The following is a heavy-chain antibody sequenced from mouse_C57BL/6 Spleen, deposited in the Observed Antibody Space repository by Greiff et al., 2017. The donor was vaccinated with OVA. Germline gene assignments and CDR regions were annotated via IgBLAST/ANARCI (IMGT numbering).Heavy chain of an antibody. V-gene: IGHV10-1*01. CDR3: VRHGYSNSYYYAMDY. D-gene: IGHD2-5*01. Sequence: EVKLVESGGGLVQPKGSLKLSCAASGFSFNTYAMNWVRQAPGKGLEWVARIRSKSNNYATYYADSVKDRFTISRDDSESMLYLQMNNLKTEDTAMYYCVRHGYSNSYYYAMDYWGQGTSVTVSS. CDR1: GFSFNTYA. CDR2: IRSKSNNYAT. J-gene: IGHJ4*01.